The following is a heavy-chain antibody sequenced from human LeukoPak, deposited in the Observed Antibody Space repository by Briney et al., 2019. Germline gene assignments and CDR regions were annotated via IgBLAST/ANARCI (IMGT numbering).Heavy chain of an antibody. CDR2: INGDGSST. CDR3: ARWTTAYYYQHPT. CDR1: GFTFSSYW. V-gene: IGHV3-74*01. Sequence: PGGSLRLSCAASGFTFSSYWMHWVRQAPGKGLVWVSRINGDGSSTSYADSVKGRFSISRDNTRNTVYMQMNSLRAEDTAVYYCARWTTAYYYQHPTWGQGTLVTVSS. D-gene: IGHD3-16*01. J-gene: IGHJ5*02.